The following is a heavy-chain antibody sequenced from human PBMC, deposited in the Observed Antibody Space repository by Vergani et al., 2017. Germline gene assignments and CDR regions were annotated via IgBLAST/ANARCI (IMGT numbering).Heavy chain of an antibody. Sequence: EVQLVESGGGLVQPGGSLRLSCAASGFTISSCWMIWVRQTPGKGLEWVANIKQDESEIYYVDSVKGRFTISRDNAKNSLFLQMNSLRDEDTAVYYCATMWEIIQNLRTDWYFDLWGRGTLVTVSS. CDR1: GFTISSCW. CDR2: IKQDESEI. D-gene: IGHD1-26*01. V-gene: IGHV3-7*01. CDR3: ATMWEIIQNLRTDWYFDL. J-gene: IGHJ2*01.